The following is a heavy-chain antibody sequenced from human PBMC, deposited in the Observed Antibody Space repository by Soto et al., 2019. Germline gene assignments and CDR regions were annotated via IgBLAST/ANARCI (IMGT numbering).Heavy chain of an antibody. CDR3: GRDRRVVPAAPKGWYYGMDV. CDR1: GGSISSGGYY. Sequence: QVQLQKSGPGLVKPSQTLPLTCTVSGGSISSGGYYWSWIRQHPGKGLEWIGYIYYSGSTYYNPSLRSRVTIAVDTTKNQFPLKLSSVTAADTAVYYCGRDRRVVPAAPKGWYYGMDVWGQGTTVTVSS. CDR2: IYYSGST. J-gene: IGHJ6*02. V-gene: IGHV4-31*03. D-gene: IGHD2-2*01.